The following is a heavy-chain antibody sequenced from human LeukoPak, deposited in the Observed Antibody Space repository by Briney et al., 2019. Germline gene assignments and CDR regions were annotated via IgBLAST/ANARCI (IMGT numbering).Heavy chain of an antibody. CDR1: GGSISSGGYY. Sequence: SQTLSLTCTVSGGSISSGGYYWSWIRQHPGKGLEWIGYIYYSGSTYYNPSLKSRLTISVDTSKNQFSLRLSSVTVEDTAVYYCAREIRTGGWFDPWGQGTLVTVSS. CDR2: IYYSGST. CDR3: AREIRTGGWFDP. V-gene: IGHV4-31*03. J-gene: IGHJ5*02. D-gene: IGHD1-14*01.